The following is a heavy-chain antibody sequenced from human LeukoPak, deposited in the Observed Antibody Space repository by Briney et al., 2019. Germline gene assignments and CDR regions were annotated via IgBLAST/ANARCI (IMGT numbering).Heavy chain of an antibody. V-gene: IGHV3-23*01. D-gene: IGHD3-10*01. J-gene: IGHJ4*02. CDR1: GTTTSNYA. CDR3: AKSLLRFGESLGY. Sequence: GWSLSLSCAASGTTTSNYALSWLRPPPRKGLEWVSAISGSGGSTYYANSVKGRFTITRDNSKNTLYLQMNSLRAEDTAVYYCAKSLLRFGESLGYWGQGTLVTVSS. CDR2: ISGSGGST.